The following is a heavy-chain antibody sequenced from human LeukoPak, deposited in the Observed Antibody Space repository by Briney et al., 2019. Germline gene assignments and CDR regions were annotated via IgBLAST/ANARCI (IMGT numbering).Heavy chain of an antibody. D-gene: IGHD5-18*01. V-gene: IGHV1-18*01. CDR3: ASGYSYFYYYGMDV. CDR2: ISAYNGNT. Sequence: ASVKVSCKASGYTFTSYGISWVRRAPGQGLEWMGWISAYNGNTNYAQKLQGRVTMTTDTSTSTAYMELRSLRSDDTAVYYCASGYSYFYYYGMDVWGQGTTVTVSS. J-gene: IGHJ6*02. CDR1: GYTFTSYG.